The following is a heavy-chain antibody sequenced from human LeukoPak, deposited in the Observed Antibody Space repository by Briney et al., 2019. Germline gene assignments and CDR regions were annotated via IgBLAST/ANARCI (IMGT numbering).Heavy chain of an antibody. CDR1: GFTFITYT. Sequence: GGSLRLSCAASGFTFITYTINWVRQAPGKGLEWVSSISSSSSYIYYADSVKGRFTISRDNAKNSLYLQMNSLRAEDTAVYYCAKTDFWSGYGYWGQGTLVTVSS. J-gene: IGHJ4*02. D-gene: IGHD3-3*01. V-gene: IGHV3-21*01. CDR2: ISSSSSYI. CDR3: AKTDFWSGYGY.